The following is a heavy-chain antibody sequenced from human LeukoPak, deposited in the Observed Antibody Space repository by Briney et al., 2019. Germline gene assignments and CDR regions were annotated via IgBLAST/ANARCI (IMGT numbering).Heavy chain of an antibody. J-gene: IGHJ3*02. CDR2: IHYSGST. D-gene: IGHD6-6*01. Sequence: PSETLSLTCNVSNGSITSYYWGWVRQPPGKGLEFIGYIHYSGSTNYNPSLKSRVAISAEKSKNQFSLKLSSVTAADTAPYFCVKSIASRGEIVFDIWGQGTMVTVSS. CDR3: VKSIASRGEIVFDI. V-gene: IGHV4-59*01. CDR1: NGSITSYY.